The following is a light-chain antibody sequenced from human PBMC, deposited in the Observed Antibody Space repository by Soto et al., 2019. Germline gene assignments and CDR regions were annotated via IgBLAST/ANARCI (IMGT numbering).Light chain of an antibody. J-gene: IGKJ1*01. CDR1: QSVLYSSTNRNY. CDR3: QQYYDIPPT. V-gene: IGKV4-1*01. Sequence: DIVMTQSPDSLAVSLGERATINCKSRQSVLYSSTNRNYLAWYQQKPGQPPNLLIYWASTRESGVPDRFSGSGSGTDFTLTISSLQAEDVAVYYCQQYYDIPPTFGQGTKVEIK. CDR2: WAS.